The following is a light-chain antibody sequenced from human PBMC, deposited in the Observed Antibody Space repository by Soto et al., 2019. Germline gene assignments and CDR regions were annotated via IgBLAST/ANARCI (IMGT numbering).Light chain of an antibody. J-gene: IGKJ4*01. V-gene: IGKV1-5*03. Sequence: DIQMTQSPPTLPATVGDRVTITCRASQSISSKLAWYQQKPGKAPKVLINKASSLQSGVPSRFSGSGSGTEFTLTIGSLQTDDFATYYCQQYSSYPFTFGGGTKVEIK. CDR2: KAS. CDR3: QQYSSYPFT. CDR1: QSISSK.